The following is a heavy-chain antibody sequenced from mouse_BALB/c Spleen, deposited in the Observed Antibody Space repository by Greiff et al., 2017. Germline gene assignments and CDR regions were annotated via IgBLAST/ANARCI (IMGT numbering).Heavy chain of an antibody. V-gene: IGHV1-69*02. CDR1: GYTFTSYW. D-gene: IGHD2-10*02. J-gene: IGHJ1*01. Sequence: QVQLQQSGAELVKPGASVKLSCKASGYTFTSYWMHWVKQRPGQGLEWIGEIDPSDSYTNYNQKFKGKATLTVDKSSSTAYMQLSSLTSEDSAVYYCARRYGIYWYFDVWGAGTTVTVSS. CDR3: ARRYGIYWYFDV. CDR2: IDPSDSYT.